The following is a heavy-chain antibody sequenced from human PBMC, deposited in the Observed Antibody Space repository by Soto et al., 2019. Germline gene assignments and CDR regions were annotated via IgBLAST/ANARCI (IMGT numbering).Heavy chain of an antibody. CDR1: GFTFSSYG. V-gene: IGHV3-30*18. D-gene: IGHD4-17*01. CDR2: ISYDGSNK. CDR3: AKDLTTVTTYFDY. Sequence: QVQLVESGGGVVQPGRSLRLSCAASGFTFSSYGMHWVRQAPGKGLEWVAVISYDGSNKYYVDSVKGRFTISRDNSKNTLYLQMNSLRAEDTAVYYCAKDLTTVTTYFDYWGQGTLVTVSS. J-gene: IGHJ4*02.